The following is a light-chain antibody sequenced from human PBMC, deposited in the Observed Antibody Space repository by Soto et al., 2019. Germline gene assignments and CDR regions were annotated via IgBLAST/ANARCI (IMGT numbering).Light chain of an antibody. CDR1: SSDVGGSNY. Sequence: QSVLTQPASVSGSPGQSITISCTGSSSDVGGSNYVSWYQQHPGKAPKLMIYEVTNRPSGVSNRFSGSKSGNTASLTISGLQADDEADYYCSSYTTSSTLGVVFGGGTKVTVL. CDR2: EVT. V-gene: IGLV2-14*01. J-gene: IGLJ2*01. CDR3: SSYTTSSTLGVV.